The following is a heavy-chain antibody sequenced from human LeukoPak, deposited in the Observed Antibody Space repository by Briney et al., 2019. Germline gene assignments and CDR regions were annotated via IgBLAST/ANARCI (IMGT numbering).Heavy chain of an antibody. V-gene: IGHV3-23*01. CDR1: GFTFSSYA. Sequence: PGGSLRLSCAASGFTFSSYAMSWVRQAPGKGLEWVSAISGSGGSTYYADSVKGRFTISRDSSKNTLYLQMNSLRAEDTAVYYCAKDRLYIAAAGTGDYWGQGTLVTVSS. D-gene: IGHD6-13*01. J-gene: IGHJ4*02. CDR3: AKDRLYIAAAGTGDY. CDR2: ISGSGGST.